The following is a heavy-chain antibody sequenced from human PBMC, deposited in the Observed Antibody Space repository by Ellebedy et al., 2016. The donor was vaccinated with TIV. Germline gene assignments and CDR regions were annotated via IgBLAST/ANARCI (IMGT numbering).Heavy chain of an antibody. CDR1: GYAISSDDF. J-gene: IGHJ4*02. V-gene: IGHV4-38-2*02. D-gene: IGHD2-21*01. CDR2: VKYRGSR. Sequence: SETLSLXXTVSGYAISSDDFWGWIRPPPGKGLEWIATVKYRGSRYINPSLESRATVSVDTSKNQLFLNVNAVTAADTAVYYCARIRGGLQLWSVWGQGILVTVSS. CDR3: ARIRGGLQLWSV.